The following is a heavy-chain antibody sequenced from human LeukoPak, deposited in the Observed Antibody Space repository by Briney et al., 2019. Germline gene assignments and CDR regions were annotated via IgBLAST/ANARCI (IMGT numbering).Heavy chain of an antibody. CDR2: ISYDGSNK. Sequence: PGRSLRLSCAASGFTFSSYAMHWVRQAPGKGLEGVAVISYDGSNKYYADSVKGRFTISRDNSKNTLYLQMNSLRAEDTAVYYCARGSGWYRYGIDYWGQGTLVTVSS. CDR1: GFTFSSYA. V-gene: IGHV3-30*04. D-gene: IGHD6-19*01. CDR3: ARGSGWYRYGIDY. J-gene: IGHJ4*02.